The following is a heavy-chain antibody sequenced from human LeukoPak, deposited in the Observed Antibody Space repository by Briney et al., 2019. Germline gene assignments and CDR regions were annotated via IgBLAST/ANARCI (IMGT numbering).Heavy chain of an antibody. J-gene: IGHJ4*02. CDR1: GFTFSSYW. CDR2: INSDGSST. V-gene: IGHV3-74*01. Sequence: PGGSLRLSCKASGFTFSSYWMYWVRQAPGKGLVWVSRINSDGSSTSYADSVKGRFTISRDNAKNTLYLQMNSLRVEDTAVYYCARVSYCSGGSCYSYFDYWGQGTLVTVSS. CDR3: ARVSYCSGGSCYSYFDY. D-gene: IGHD2-15*01.